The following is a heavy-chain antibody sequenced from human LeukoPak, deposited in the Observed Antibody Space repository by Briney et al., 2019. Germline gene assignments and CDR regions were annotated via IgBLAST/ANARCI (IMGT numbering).Heavy chain of an antibody. CDR1: GGSISSSSYY. CDR2: IYYGGST. D-gene: IGHD6-19*01. CDR3: ARRVLEAVTGTGGFDY. V-gene: IGHV4-39*01. Sequence: SETLSLTCTVSGGSISSSSYYWGWIRQPPGTGLEWIGSIYYGGSTYYNPSLKSRVTISVDTSKTQFSLRLSSVTAADTAVYYCARRVLEAVTGTGGFDYWGQGTLVTVSS. J-gene: IGHJ4*02.